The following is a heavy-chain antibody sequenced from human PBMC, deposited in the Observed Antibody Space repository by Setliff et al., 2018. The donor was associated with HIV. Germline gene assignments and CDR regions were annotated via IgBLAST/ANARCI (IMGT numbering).Heavy chain of an antibody. J-gene: IGHJ4*02. CDR2: VYTSGSA. CDR3: ARDHTSGSLDF. CDR1: GGSIGSGSHY. V-gene: IGHV4-61*02. D-gene: IGHD3-10*01. Sequence: SETLSLTCSVSGGSIGSGSHYWSWIRLPAGRGPEWIGRVYTSGSATYNPSLQSRVTISVDTSKNQFSLKMSSVTAADTAVYYCARDHTSGSLDFWGQGTLVTVSS.